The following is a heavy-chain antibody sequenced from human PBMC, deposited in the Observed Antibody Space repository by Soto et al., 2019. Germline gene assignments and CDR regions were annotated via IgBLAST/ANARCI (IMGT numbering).Heavy chain of an antibody. CDR1: GDTFSSYT. D-gene: IGHD2-21*02. Sequence: QVQLVQSGPEVKKPGSSVRISCRSGGDTFSSYTVSWVRQTPGQGLEWMGRIIPVLGVTNYSRKFKGRMTITADKSKTTDHMELSSLKSEDTARYYCARRRYGGVDCYTQYYYGMDVWGQGTSVIVSS. J-gene: IGHJ6*02. V-gene: IGHV1-69*02. CDR3: ARRRYGGVDCYTQYYYGMDV. CDR2: IIPVLGVT.